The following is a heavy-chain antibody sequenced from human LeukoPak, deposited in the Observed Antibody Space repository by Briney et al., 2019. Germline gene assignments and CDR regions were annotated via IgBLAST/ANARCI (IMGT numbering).Heavy chain of an antibody. J-gene: IGHJ4*02. Sequence: PGGSLRLSCAASGFTFTSYEMAWVRQAPGMGPEFISYISNSGSPIKYGNAVKGRFTISRDNSKNSVYLQMDSLRAEDTAVYYCAGGPQYSGSFAFWGQGTLVTVSS. CDR1: GFTFTSYE. D-gene: IGHD1-26*01. CDR2: ISNSGSPI. V-gene: IGHV3-48*03. CDR3: AGGPQYSGSFAF.